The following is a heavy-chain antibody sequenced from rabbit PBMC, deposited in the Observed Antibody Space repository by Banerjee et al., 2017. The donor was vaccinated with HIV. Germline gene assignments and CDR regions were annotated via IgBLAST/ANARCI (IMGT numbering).Heavy chain of an antibody. CDR3: ARVTYSSGSGYYAAFDP. CDR2: IYTGSGST. D-gene: IGHD1-1*01. J-gene: IGHJ2*01. Sequence: QSLEESGGDLVKPGASLTLTCTASGFTISSSYYMCWVRQAPGKGLEWIGCIYTGSGSTYYASWAKGRFTISKTSSTTVTLQMTSLTAADTATYFCARVTYSSGSGYYAAFDPRGPGTLVTVS. CDR1: GFTISSSYY. V-gene: IGHV1S40*01.